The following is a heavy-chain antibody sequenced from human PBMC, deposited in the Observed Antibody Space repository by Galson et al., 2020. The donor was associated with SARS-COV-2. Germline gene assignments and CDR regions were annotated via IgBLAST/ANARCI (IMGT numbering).Heavy chain of an antibody. V-gene: IGHV4-59*01. D-gene: IGHD5-12*01. J-gene: IGHJ3*02. Sequence: SETLSLTCTASGVSISTYYWSWIRQPPGKGLEWVGYIYYSGSTNYNPSLKSRVAMLVDTSKNQFSLKLSSVTAADTAIYYCASGYSGYPNAFDIWGQGTMVTVSS. CDR3: ASGYSGYPNAFDI. CDR1: GVSISTYY. CDR2: IYYSGST.